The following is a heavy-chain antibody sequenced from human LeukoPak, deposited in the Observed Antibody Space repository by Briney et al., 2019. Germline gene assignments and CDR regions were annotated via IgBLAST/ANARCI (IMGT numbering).Heavy chain of an antibody. D-gene: IGHD4-17*01. CDR2: IKPDSGGT. CDR1: GYTFTCYY. J-gene: IGHJ4*02. Sequence: ASVKVSFKASGYTFTCYYMHWVRPAPGQGLEWIGWIKPDSGGTNYAEKFQGSVTMTRDTSSSTAYRDLNRRRSDDTAVYYCARSLQYGDYYFDFWGQGTLVSVSS. V-gene: IGHV1-2*02. CDR3: ARSLQYGDYYFDF.